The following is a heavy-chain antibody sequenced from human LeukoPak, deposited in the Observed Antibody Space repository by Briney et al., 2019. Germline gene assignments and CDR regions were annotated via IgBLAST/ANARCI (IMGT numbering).Heavy chain of an antibody. Sequence: GVSLRLSCAASGFTFSSYWMSWVRQAPGKGLEWVANIKEDGSEKDYVGSVKGRFTISRDNAKNSLYLQMNSLRAEDTAVYYCARGMDYYDSSGYLYFDYWGQGTLVTVSS. D-gene: IGHD3-22*01. CDR1: GFTFSSYW. CDR2: IKEDGSEK. V-gene: IGHV3-7*03. CDR3: ARGMDYYDSSGYLYFDY. J-gene: IGHJ4*02.